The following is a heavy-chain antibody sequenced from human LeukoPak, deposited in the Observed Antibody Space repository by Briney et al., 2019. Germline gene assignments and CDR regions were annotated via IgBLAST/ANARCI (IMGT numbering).Heavy chain of an antibody. CDR3: AREGRSTYYYDSSGLPNFDY. Sequence: ASVKVFCKASGYTFTSCYMHWVRQAPGQGLVWMRIINPSGGSTSYAQKFQGRVTMTRDTSTSTVYMELSSLRSEDTAVYYCAREGRSTYYYDSSGLPNFDYWGQGTLVTVSS. CDR1: GYTFTSCY. CDR2: INPSGGST. V-gene: IGHV1-46*01. J-gene: IGHJ4*02. D-gene: IGHD3-22*01.